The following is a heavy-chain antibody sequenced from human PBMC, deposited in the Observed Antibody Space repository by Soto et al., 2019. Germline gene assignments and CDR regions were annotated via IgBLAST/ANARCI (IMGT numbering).Heavy chain of an antibody. D-gene: IGHD6-13*01. CDR1: GGTFSSYA. CDR2: IIPIFGTA. J-gene: IGHJ4*02. V-gene: IGHV1-69*13. CDR3: ARDRIAADFADYFDY. Sequence: ASVEVSCKASGGTFSSYAISWVRQAPGQGLEWMGGIIPIFGTANYAQKFQGRVTITADESTSTAYMELSSLRSEDTAVYYCARDRIAADFADYFDYWGQGTLVTVSS.